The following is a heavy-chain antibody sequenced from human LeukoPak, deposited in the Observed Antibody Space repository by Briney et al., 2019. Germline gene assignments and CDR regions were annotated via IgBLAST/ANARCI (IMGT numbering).Heavy chain of an antibody. CDR3: ARRDGNY. Sequence: GGSLRLSCAASGFSVSSNYMSWVRQAPGKGLEWVSSISGSGGSTYYADSVKGRFTISRDNFKNTLYLQMNSLTAEDTAIYYCARRDGNYWGQGTLVTVSS. J-gene: IGHJ4*02. CDR1: GFSVSSNY. CDR2: ISGSGGST. V-gene: IGHV3-23*01. D-gene: IGHD5-24*01.